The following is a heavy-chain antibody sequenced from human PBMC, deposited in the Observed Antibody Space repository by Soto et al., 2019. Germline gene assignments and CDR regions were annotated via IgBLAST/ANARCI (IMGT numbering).Heavy chain of an antibody. V-gene: IGHV1-3*01. CDR1: GYTFTSYS. CDR3: ARTYYDFFSEVQYGMDV. J-gene: IGHJ6*02. D-gene: IGHD3-3*01. Sequence: ASVKVSCKASGYTFTSYSIHWVRQAPGQRLEWMGWINAGNGNTKYSQKFQGRVTITRDTSASTAYMELSSLRSEDTAVYYCARTYYDFFSEVQYGMDVWGQGTTVTVSS. CDR2: INAGNGNT.